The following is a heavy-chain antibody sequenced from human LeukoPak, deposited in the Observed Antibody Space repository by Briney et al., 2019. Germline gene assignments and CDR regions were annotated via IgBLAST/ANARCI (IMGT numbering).Heavy chain of an antibody. CDR2: IFYTGNT. V-gene: IGHV4-39*01. J-gene: IGHJ4*02. Sequence: SETLSLTCTVSGGSISSSSYYWGWIRQPPGKGLEWIVTIFYTGNTYYNPSLKTRVTISVDTSKNQFSLNLYFVTAADTAVYYCARQVETPGPFDYWGQGALVTVSS. CDR3: ARQVETPGPFDY. CDR1: GGSISSSSYY.